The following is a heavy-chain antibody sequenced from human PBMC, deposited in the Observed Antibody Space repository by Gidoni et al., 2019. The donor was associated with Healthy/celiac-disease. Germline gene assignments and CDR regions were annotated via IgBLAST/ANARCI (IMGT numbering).Heavy chain of an antibody. CDR2: IYYSGST. CDR1: GGSISSSSYY. V-gene: IGHV4-39*07. J-gene: IGHJ4*02. Sequence: QLQLQESGPGLVKPSETLSLTCTVSGGSISSSSYYWGWIRQPPGKGLEWIGSIYYSGSTYYNPSLKSRVTISVDTSKNQFSLKLSSVTAADTAVYYCASESTYYYDSSSFDYWGQGTLVTVSS. CDR3: ASESTYYYDSSSFDY. D-gene: IGHD3-22*01.